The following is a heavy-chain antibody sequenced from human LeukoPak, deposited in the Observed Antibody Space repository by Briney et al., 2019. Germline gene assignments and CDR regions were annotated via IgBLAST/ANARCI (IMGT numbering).Heavy chain of an antibody. Sequence: GGSLRLSCAASGFTFSSYAMHWVRQAPGKGLEWVAVISYDGSNKYYADSVKGRFTISRDNSKNTLYLQMNSLRAEDTAVYYCARGPPITLFLPPYFDYWGQGTLVTVSS. CDR2: ISYDGSNK. CDR1: GFTFSSYA. CDR3: ARGPPITLFLPPYFDY. J-gene: IGHJ4*02. V-gene: IGHV3-30-3*01. D-gene: IGHD3-10*02.